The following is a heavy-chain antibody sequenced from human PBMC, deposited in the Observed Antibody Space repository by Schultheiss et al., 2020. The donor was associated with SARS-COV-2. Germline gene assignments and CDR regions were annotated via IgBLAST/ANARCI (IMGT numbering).Heavy chain of an antibody. Sequence: ASVKVSCKASGYTFTSYGISWVRQAPGQGLEWMGWISAYNGNTNYAQKLQGRVTMTTDTSTSTAYMELSSLRSEDTAVYYCAKDRPLYSGYDALFDYWGQGTLVAVSS. CDR3: AKDRPLYSGYDALFDY. V-gene: IGHV1-18*01. CDR1: GYTFTSYG. CDR2: ISAYNGNT. D-gene: IGHD5-12*01. J-gene: IGHJ4*02.